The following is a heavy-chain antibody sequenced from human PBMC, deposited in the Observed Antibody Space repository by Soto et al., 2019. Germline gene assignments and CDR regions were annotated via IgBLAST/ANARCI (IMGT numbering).Heavy chain of an antibody. CDR3: AKDRYSGTYPTDFDY. CDR1: VFTFRSYG. D-gene: IGHD1-26*01. V-gene: IGHV3-30*18. J-gene: IGHJ4*02. CDR2: ISYDGGNE. Sequence: HPXESLRLSCAGSVFTFRSYGIHWVRQDPGKGLEWVALISYDGGNEKYTESVKDRFTISRDDSHNVAYLQMSSLRTEDTAMYYCAKDRYSGTYPTDFDYWGQGSLVTVSS.